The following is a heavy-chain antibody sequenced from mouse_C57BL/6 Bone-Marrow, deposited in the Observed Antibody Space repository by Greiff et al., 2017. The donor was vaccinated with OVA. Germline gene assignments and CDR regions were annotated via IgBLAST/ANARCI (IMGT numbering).Heavy chain of an antibody. D-gene: IGHD1-1*01. J-gene: IGHJ4*01. V-gene: IGHV14-4*01. CDR1: GFNIKDDY. CDR2: IDPENGDT. CDR3: TTCPYYYGSISAMDY. Sequence: EVQLQQSGAELVRPGASVKLSCTASGFNIKDDYMHWVKQRPEQGLEWIGWIDPENGDTAYASKFQGKATIPADTASNTAYLQLSSLTSEDTAVYYSTTCPYYYGSISAMDYWGQGTSVTVSS.